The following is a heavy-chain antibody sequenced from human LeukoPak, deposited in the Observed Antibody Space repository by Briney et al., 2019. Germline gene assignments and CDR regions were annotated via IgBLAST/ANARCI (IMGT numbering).Heavy chain of an antibody. CDR1: GGSITTYY. D-gene: IGHD1/OR15-1a*01. V-gene: IGHV4-59*01. J-gene: IGHJ4*02. CDR3: ATDAAGTRGYFDF. Sequence: SETLSLTCNVSGGSITTYYWTWVRQPPGKGLEWIGYIYYGGTTMYNPSLRSRLSLSIDTSKNLVSLKLNSMTAADTAVYYCATDAAGTRGYFDFWGQGSLVTVSS. CDR2: IYYGGTT.